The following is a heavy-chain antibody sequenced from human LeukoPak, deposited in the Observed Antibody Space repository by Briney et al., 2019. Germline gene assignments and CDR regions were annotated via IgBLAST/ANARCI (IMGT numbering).Heavy chain of an antibody. CDR3: ASRAYCSGGNCNYFDY. CDR1: GGSISSYY. Sequence: PSETLSLTCTVSGGSISSYYWSWIRQPPGKGLEWIGYIYYSGSTNYNPSLKSRVTISVDTSKNQFSLKLSSVTAADTAVYYCASRAYCSGGNCNYFDYWGQGTLVTVSS. D-gene: IGHD2-15*01. V-gene: IGHV4-59*12. CDR2: IYYSGST. J-gene: IGHJ4*02.